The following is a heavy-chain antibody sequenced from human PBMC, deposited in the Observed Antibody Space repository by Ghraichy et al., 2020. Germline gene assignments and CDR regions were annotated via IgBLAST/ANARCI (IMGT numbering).Heavy chain of an antibody. J-gene: IGHJ4*02. D-gene: IGHD3-3*01. V-gene: IGHV4-39*07. CDR1: GGSISSSSYY. CDR3: ARDQGDFWSGYYRSRTFDY. Sequence: SETLSLTCTVSGGSISSSSYYWGWIRQPPGQGLEWIESIYYSGSTYYNPSLKRRVTISVDTSKTQFSLKLSSVTAADTAVYYCARDQGDFWSGYYRSRTFDYWGQGTLVTVSS. CDR2: IYYSGST.